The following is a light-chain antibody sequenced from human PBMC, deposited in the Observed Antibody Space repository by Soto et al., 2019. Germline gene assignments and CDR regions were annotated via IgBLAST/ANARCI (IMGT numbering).Light chain of an antibody. J-gene: IGKJ1*01. CDR1: QNIRTY. Sequence: QMTQSPSSLSASVGARVTITCRASQNIRTYLNWYQQKPGKAPSLLIYGASTLQSGVPSRFSGSGSATDFPLTITSLQPEDFATYYFQQSYTTPRTFGQGTKVEIK. CDR3: QQSYTTPRT. V-gene: IGKV1-39*01. CDR2: GAS.